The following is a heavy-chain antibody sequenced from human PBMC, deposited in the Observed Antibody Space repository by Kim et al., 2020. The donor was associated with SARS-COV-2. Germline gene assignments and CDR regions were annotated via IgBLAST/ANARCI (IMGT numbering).Heavy chain of an antibody. V-gene: IGHV4-59*13. J-gene: IGHJ4*02. CDR2: IYYSGST. Sequence: SETLSLTCTVSGGSISSYYWNWIRQPPGKGLEWIGHIYYSGSTNYNPSLKSRVTISLDKSKNQFSLKLSSVTAADTAVYYCARGVGGWYADYRAQGTLV. CDR3: ARGVGGWYADY. D-gene: IGHD6-19*01. CDR1: GGSISSYY.